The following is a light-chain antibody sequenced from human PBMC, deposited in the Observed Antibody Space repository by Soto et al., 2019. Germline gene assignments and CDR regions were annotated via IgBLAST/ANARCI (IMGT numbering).Light chain of an antibody. CDR1: QSVRNW. J-gene: IGKJ1*01. V-gene: IGKV1-5*01. CDR2: DSS. CDR3: QQYDGYSPQT. Sequence: DIQMTQSLSTLFASVGDRVTITCRASQSVRNWLAWYQQKPGRAPHLLIYDSSTLEPGVPSRFRGSGSGTEFTLTINGLQPDDFGTYYCQQYDGYSPQTFGQGTKVEIK.